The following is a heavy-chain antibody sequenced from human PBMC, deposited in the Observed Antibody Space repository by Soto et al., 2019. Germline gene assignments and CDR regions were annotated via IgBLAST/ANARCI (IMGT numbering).Heavy chain of an antibody. CDR3: ARDMEEGIAARVHSWIDY. Sequence: ASVKVSCKASGYTFTSYYMHWVRQAPGQGLEWMGIINPSGGSTSYAQKFQGRVTMTRDTATSTVYMELSSLRSEDTAVYYCARDMEEGIAARVHSWIDYWGQGTLVTVSS. D-gene: IGHD6-6*01. CDR2: INPSGGST. J-gene: IGHJ4*02. V-gene: IGHV1-46*01. CDR1: GYTFTSYY.